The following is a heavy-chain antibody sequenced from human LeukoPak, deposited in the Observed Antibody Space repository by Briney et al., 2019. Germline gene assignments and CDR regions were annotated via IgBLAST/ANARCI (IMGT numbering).Heavy chain of an antibody. D-gene: IGHD1-14*01. J-gene: IGHJ4*02. V-gene: IGHV1-69*05. CDR3: ARGGTFYRRTLLNYFDY. CDR1: GGTFSSYT. Sequence: GASVKVSCKASGGTFSSYTISWVRQAPGQGLEWTGGIIPISGTANYAQKFQGRVTFTTDEPTSTAYMELTSLRSEDTAVYYCARGGTFYRRTLLNYFDYWGQGSLVTVSS. CDR2: IIPISGTA.